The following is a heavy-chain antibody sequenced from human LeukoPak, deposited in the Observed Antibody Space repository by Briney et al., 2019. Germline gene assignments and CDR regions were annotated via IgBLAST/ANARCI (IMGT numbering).Heavy chain of an antibody. CDR3: AREGVGYGGYGDY. CDR1: GFTVSSNY. CDR2: IYSGGST. Sequence: GGSLRLSCAASGFTVSSNYMSWVRQAPGKGLEWVSIIYSGGSTYYADSVKGRFTISRDNAKNTLYLQMNSLRADDTAVYYCAREGVGYGGYGDYWGQGTLVTVSS. V-gene: IGHV3-53*01. D-gene: IGHD5-12*01. J-gene: IGHJ4*02.